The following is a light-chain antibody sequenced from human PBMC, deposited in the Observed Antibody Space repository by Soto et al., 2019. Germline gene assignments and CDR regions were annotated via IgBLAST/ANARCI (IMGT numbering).Light chain of an antibody. Sequence: EIVMTQSPVTLSVSPGERATLSCRASQSVSINLAWYQQKPGQAPRLLIYGAYTRASGVPDRFSGSGSGTEFTLTISRLQSEDLALYYGQQYDNWPPWTVGQVTKVEIK. J-gene: IGKJ1*01. CDR1: QSVSIN. CDR3: QQYDNWPPWT. V-gene: IGKV3-15*01. CDR2: GAY.